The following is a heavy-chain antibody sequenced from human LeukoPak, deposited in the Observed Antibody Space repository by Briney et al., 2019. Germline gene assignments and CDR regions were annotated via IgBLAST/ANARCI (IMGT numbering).Heavy chain of an antibody. Sequence: GGSLRLSCAASGFNYGMHWVRQAPGKGLEWVAFIRYDGSNKYYADSVKGRFTISRDNSKNTLSLQMDSLRTEDTSIYYCAKGAWAADGPMGNNFASWGQGTLVIVSS. V-gene: IGHV3-30*02. D-gene: IGHD6-13*01. CDR3: AKGAWAADGPMGNNFAS. J-gene: IGHJ4*02. CDR2: IRYDGSNK. CDR1: GFNYG.